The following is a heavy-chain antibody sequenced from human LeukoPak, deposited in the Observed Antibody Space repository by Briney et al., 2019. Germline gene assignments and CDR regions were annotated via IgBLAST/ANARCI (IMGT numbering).Heavy chain of an antibody. CDR3: ARERSDIAAAGNYYYYGMDV. J-gene: IGHJ6*02. Sequence: GASVKVSCKASGGTFSSYAISWVRQAPGQGLEWMGGIIPIFGTANYAQKFQGRVTITADESTSTAYMELSSLRSEDTAVYYCARERSDIAAAGNYYYYGMDVWGQGTTVTVSS. V-gene: IGHV1-69*13. D-gene: IGHD6-13*01. CDR1: GGTFSSYA. CDR2: IIPIFGTA.